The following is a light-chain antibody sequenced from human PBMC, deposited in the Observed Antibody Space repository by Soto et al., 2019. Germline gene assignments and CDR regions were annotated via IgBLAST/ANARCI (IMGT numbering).Light chain of an antibody. CDR1: SSDVGDYKY. V-gene: IGLV2-14*01. CDR2: EVN. J-gene: IGLJ2*01. Sequence: QSALTQPASVSGSPGQSITISCTGTSSDVGDYKYVSWYQHHPGKAPKLVIYEVNNRPSGVSNRFSGSKSGNTASLTISGLQAEDEAEYYCNTYTRSSTLVVFGGGTKLTVL. CDR3: NTYTRSSTLVV.